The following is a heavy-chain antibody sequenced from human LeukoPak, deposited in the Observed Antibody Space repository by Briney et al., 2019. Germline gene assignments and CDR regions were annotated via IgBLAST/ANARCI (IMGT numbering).Heavy chain of an antibody. D-gene: IGHD6-19*01. V-gene: IGHV3-21*01. CDR3: ARDRDGSGWHDY. CDR2: ISSSSSYI. CDR1: GFTFSSYT. J-gene: IGHJ4*02. Sequence: PGGSLRLSCAASGFTFSSYTMNWARQAPGKGLEWVSSISSSSSYIYFADSVKGRFTSSRDNVKNSLYLQMNSLRAEDTAVYHCARDRDGSGWHDYWGQGTLVTVSS.